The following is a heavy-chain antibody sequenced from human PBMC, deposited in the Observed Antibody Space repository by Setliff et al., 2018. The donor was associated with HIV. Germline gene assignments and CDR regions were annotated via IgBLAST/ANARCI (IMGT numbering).Heavy chain of an antibody. V-gene: IGHV3-48*01. D-gene: IGHD6-25*01. Sequence: GGSLRLSCAASGFTFSSYAMTWVRQAPGKGLEWVSVISSSGSIISYADSVKGRFIISRDNVKNSLYLQMNSLRGEETAVYYCARVSEARSAPFDYWGQGTLVTVSS. CDR2: ISSSGSII. J-gene: IGHJ4*02. CDR1: GFTFSSYA. CDR3: ARVSEARSAPFDY.